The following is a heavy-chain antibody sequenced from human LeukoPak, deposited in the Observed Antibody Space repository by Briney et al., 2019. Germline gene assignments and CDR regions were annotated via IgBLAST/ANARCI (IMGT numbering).Heavy chain of an antibody. CDR1: GFTFRDYD. J-gene: IGHJ4*02. D-gene: IGHD6-6*01. CDR2: ISSSDTTM. V-gene: IGHV3-11*04. CDR3: AREYSSSSASGFDY. Sequence: GGSLRLSCAASGFTFRDYDMTWIRQAPGKGLEWVSYISSSDTTMYNADSVKGRFTISRDNAKNSLYLQMNSLRAEDTAVYYCAREYSSSSASGFDYWGQGTPVTVSS.